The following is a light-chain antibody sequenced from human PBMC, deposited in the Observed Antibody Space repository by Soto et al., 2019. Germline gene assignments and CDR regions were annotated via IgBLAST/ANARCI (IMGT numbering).Light chain of an antibody. CDR3: HQYGGSPTCT. CDR2: GTS. J-gene: IGKJ1*01. CDR1: QTVSSSY. V-gene: IGKV3-20*01. Sequence: EIVLTQSPGTLSLSPGERATLSCRASQTVSSSYLAWYQQKPGQAPRLLMYGTSTRATGIPDRFSGSGSGTDFSLTLSRVEPEDFAVYYCHQYGGSPTCTFGQGTKVENK.